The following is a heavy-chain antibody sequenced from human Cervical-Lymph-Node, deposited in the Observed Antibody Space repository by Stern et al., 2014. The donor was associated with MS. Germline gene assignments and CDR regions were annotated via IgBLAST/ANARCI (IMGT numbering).Heavy chain of an antibody. CDR1: GFPFSSYG. D-gene: IGHD3-22*01. CDR3: ARGVYDI. J-gene: IGHJ4*02. CDR2: ISYDGSNE. Sequence: VQMVESGGGVVRPGRSLRLSCAASGFPFSSYGMHWVRQAPATGLQWLAFISYDGSNEYYADSVKGRFTISRDNSNNTLYLQTNSLREEDTAVYYCARGVYDIWGQGTLVTVSS. V-gene: IGHV3-30*03.